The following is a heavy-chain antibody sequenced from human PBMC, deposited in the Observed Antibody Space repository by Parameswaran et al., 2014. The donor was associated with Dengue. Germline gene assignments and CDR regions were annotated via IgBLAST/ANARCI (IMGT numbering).Heavy chain of an antibody. V-gene: IGHV3-21*01. CDR3: ASAGTDNVHYYGMDV. D-gene: IGHD6-13*01. Sequence: VRQMPGKGLEWVSSISSSSSYIYYADSVKGRFTISRDNAKNSLYLQMNSLRAEDTAVYYCASAGTDNVHYYGMDVWGQGTTVTVSS. J-gene: IGHJ6*02. CDR2: ISSSSSYI.